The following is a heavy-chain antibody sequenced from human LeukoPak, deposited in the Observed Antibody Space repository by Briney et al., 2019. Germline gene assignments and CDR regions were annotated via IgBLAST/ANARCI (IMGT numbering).Heavy chain of an antibody. CDR3: ARFGYVAAVDV. J-gene: IGHJ4*02. CDR1: GFSFSAYW. CDR2: INPAGGET. V-gene: IGHV3-7*01. Sequence: GGSLRLSCAASGFSFSAYWMTWVRQAPGTGLEWVANINPAGGETYYVDPVKGRFSISRDNAKNLVYLQMNGLRAEDTAVYHCARFGYVAAVDVWGQGTPVTVSS. D-gene: IGHD2-15*01.